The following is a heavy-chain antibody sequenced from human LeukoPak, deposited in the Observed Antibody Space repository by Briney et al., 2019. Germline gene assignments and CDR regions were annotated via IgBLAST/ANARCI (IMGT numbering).Heavy chain of an antibody. CDR2: ISGRGDST. J-gene: IGHJ2*01. CDR1: GFTVSSNY. D-gene: IGHD6-13*01. Sequence: GGSLRLSCAASGFTVSSNYMSWVRQAPGKGLEWVSTISGRGDSTYYADSVKGRFTISRDNSRNTLYLQMNTLRAEDTAVYYCAKAIAAPVWYFDLWGRGTLVTVSS. V-gene: IGHV3-23*01. CDR3: AKAIAAPVWYFDL.